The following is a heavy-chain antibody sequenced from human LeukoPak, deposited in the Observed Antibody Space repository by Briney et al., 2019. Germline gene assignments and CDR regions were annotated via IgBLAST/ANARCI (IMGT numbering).Heavy chain of an antibody. J-gene: IGHJ4*02. CDR2: INPNSGGT. CDR1: GYTFTGYY. Sequence: GASVKVSCKASGYTFTGYYMHRVRQAPGQGLEWMGWINPNSGGTNYAQKFQGRVTMTRDTSIGTAYMELSRLRSDDTAVYYCARSYYYGSGSYEPLDYWGQGTLVTVSS. D-gene: IGHD3-10*01. V-gene: IGHV1-2*02. CDR3: ARSYYYGSGSYEPLDY.